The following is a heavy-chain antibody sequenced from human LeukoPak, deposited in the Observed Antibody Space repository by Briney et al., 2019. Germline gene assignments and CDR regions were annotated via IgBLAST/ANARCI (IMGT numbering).Heavy chain of an antibody. CDR3: ARDTGVRGSFGWFDP. CDR2: TYYRSKWDN. J-gene: IGHJ5*02. Sequence: SQTLSLTCAISGGSVSSNSAAWNWVRQSPSRGLEWLGRTYYRSKWDNDYAVSVKRRITINPDTSKNQFTLHLNSVTPEDTAVYYCARDTGVRGSFGWFDPWGQGTLVTVSS. D-gene: IGHD2-15*01. V-gene: IGHV6-1*01. CDR1: GGSVSSNSAA.